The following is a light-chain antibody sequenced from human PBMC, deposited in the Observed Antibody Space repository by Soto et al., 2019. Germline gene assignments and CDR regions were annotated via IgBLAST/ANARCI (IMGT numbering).Light chain of an antibody. CDR3: QQYGSSPGIT. V-gene: IGKV3-20*01. CDR2: DAS. J-gene: IGKJ5*01. Sequence: EIVLTQSPGTLSLSPGERATLSCRASQSVSYYLAWYQQKPGQAPRLLIYDASSRATGVPDRFSGSGSGTDFTLTISRLEPEDFAVYYCQQYGSSPGITFGQGTRLEIK. CDR1: QSVSYY.